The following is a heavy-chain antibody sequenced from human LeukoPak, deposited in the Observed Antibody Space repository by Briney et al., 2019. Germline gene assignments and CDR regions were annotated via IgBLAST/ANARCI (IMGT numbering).Heavy chain of an antibody. CDR1: GFTFSNYA. Sequence: GGSLRLSCAASGFTFSNYAMSWVRQAPGKGLEWVSTISNSGGSTYSADSMKGRFTISRDNSKDTLFLQMSGLGAEDTAVYYCVVGGSPGYWGQGTLVTVSS. CDR2: ISNSGGST. CDR3: VVGGSPGY. D-gene: IGHD2-15*01. J-gene: IGHJ4*02. V-gene: IGHV3-23*01.